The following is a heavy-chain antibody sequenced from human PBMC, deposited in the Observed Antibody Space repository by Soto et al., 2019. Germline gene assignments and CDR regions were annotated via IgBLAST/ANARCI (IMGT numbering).Heavy chain of an antibody. CDR2: MWYAGTNK. V-gene: IGHV3-33*01. J-gene: IGHJ3*02. CDR1: GFTFRIYS. D-gene: IGHD1-26*01. CDR3: TSDPTFATKGGSFDI. Sequence: GGSLRLSCAASGFTFRIYSMHWVRQSPGKGLEWVAVMWYAGTNKYYEDSVKGRFTISRDNSENTQYLQMNSLGAEDTAVYYCTSDPTFATKGGSFDIWGHGTLVTVSS.